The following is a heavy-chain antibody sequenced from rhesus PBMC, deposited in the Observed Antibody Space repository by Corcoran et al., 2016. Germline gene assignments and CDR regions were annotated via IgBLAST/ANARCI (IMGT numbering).Heavy chain of an antibody. CDR2: IIPFVGIT. Sequence: QVQLVQSGAEVKKPGASVKVSCKASGFTFGSYAISWVRQAPEQGLEWMGVIIPFVGITNYAEKFQGRVTITADTSTSTAYMELSSLRSEDTAVYYCALECTGSGCYAAFDYWGQGVLVTVSS. CDR1: GFTFGSYA. D-gene: IGHD2-21*01. V-gene: IGHV1-198*02. J-gene: IGHJ4*01. CDR3: ALECTGSGCYAAFDY.